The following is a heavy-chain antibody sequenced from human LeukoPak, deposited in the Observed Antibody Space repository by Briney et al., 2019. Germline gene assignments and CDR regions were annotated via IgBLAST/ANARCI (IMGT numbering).Heavy chain of an antibody. CDR2: ISGGVGST. CDR1: GFTFSSYA. D-gene: IGHD3-9*01. V-gene: IGHV3-23*01. CDR3: AKNRAGYIWYFDL. Sequence: PGASLRLSCAASGFTFSSYAMSWVRQAPRKGLEWASAISGGVGSTYYAEFVKGRFTIYRDNSKKTLYLQMNSLRAEDTAVYYCAKNRAGYIWYFDLWGRGTLVT. J-gene: IGHJ2*01.